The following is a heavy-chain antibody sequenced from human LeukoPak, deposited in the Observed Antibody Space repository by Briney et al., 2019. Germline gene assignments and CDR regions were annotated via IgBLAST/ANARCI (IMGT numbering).Heavy chain of an antibody. J-gene: IGHJ4*02. CDR1: GYTFTDYF. CDR2: INPNSGGT. D-gene: IGHD6-19*01. CDR3: ARQQWLGIDY. Sequence: GASVKVSCKASGYTFTDYFMHWVRQAPGQGLEWMGWINPNSGGTNYAQKFQGTVTMTRDTSISTAYMELSTLKADDTAVYYCARQQWLGIDYWGQGTLVTVSS. V-gene: IGHV1-2*02.